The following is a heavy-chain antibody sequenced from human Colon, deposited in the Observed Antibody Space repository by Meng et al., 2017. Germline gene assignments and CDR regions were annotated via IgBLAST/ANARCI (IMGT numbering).Heavy chain of an antibody. Sequence: VQLVPSGAEVKMPGSSVRVSCNAPGGIFSSYAISWVRQVPGQGLEWMGGIVPMFGTPNYAQKFQGRVTIAADESTTTSFMELSSLRFEDTATYYCARDLESWGQGTLVTVSS. CDR1: GGIFSSYA. J-gene: IGHJ5*02. CDR3: ARDLES. D-gene: IGHD3-3*01. V-gene: IGHV1-69*12. CDR2: IVPMFGTP.